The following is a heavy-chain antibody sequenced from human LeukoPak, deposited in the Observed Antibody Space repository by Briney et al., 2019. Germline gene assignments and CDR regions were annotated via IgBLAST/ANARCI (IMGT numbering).Heavy chain of an antibody. CDR3: AKTSAYYYGSGSQYYFDY. V-gene: IGHV3-48*03. Sequence: PGGSLRLSCAASGFTFSSYEMNWVRQAPGKGLEWDSYISSSGSTIYYADSVKGRFTISRDNAKNSLYLQMNSLRAEDTAVYYCAKTSAYYYGSGSQYYFDYWGQGTMVTVSS. J-gene: IGHJ4*02. CDR1: GFTFSSYE. CDR2: ISSSGSTI. D-gene: IGHD3-10*01.